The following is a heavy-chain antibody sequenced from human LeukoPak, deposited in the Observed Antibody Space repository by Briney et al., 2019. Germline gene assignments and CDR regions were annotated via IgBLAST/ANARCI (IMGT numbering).Heavy chain of an antibody. J-gene: IGHJ6*03. Sequence: SETLSLTCAVSGYSISNGYYWVWIRQPPGRGLEWIGSLYHSDSAYYNTSLRSRVSMSVDTSKNPFSLTLSFVTAADTAVYYCARQHDSYYYYYIDVWGSGTTVTVPS. CDR2: LYHSDSA. CDR3: ARQHDSYYYYYIDV. V-gene: IGHV4-38-2*01. CDR1: GYSISNGYY.